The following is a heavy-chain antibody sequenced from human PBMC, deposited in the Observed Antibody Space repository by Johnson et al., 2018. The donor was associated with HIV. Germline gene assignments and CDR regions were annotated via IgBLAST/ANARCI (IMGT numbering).Heavy chain of an antibody. J-gene: IGHJ3*01. V-gene: IGHV3-23*04. Sequence: VQLVESGGGLVQPGGSLRLSCVASELTSSNYAISWVRQAPGQGLEWVSAISASGRDIYYGDSVKGRFTISRDNSKNTLYLQMNSLRVDDTAVYFCAKQGSDPPLWGQGTLVTVSS. CDR3: AKQGSDPPL. CDR2: ISASGRDI. CDR1: ELTSSNYA.